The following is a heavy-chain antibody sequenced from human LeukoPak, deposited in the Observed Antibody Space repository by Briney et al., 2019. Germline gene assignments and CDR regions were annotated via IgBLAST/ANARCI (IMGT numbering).Heavy chain of an antibody. V-gene: IGHV1-18*01. CDR3: ARVLRDQWLLIDY. CDR1: GYTFTSFG. Sequence: ASVKVYCKAAGYTFTSFGISWLRQAPGPVLESIGWISAYNGNTNYAQKLQGRVTMTTDTSTSTAYMELRSLRSDDTAVYYCARVLRDQWLLIDYWGQGTLVTVSS. D-gene: IGHD6-19*01. CDR2: ISAYNGNT. J-gene: IGHJ4*02.